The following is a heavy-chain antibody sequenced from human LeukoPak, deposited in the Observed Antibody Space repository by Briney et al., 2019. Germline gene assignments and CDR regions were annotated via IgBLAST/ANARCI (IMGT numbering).Heavy chain of an antibody. D-gene: IGHD3-22*01. V-gene: IGHV4-39*01. Sequence: PSETLSLTCTVSGDFLSSGDYYWGWIRQSPGKGLTWIGSIYYSGSTLYNASFESRVTMSVDTSKNQFSLKLRSVTAADTAVYYCARVAIGYYYDSSGYPVLFDYWGQGTLVTVSS. CDR3: ARVAIGYYYDSSGYPVLFDY. J-gene: IGHJ4*02. CDR2: IYYSGST. CDR1: GDFLSSGDYY.